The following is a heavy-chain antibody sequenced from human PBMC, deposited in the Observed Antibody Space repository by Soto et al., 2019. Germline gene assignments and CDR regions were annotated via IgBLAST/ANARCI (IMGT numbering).Heavy chain of an antibody. Sequence: QVQLVQSVDEVQKPGSSVKVSCKASGGTFSSYGVSWVRQAPGQGIEWMGGIIPVFGTVTHAQKFQGRVTITADESTSTAYMEVSSLISEDTAVYYCARLRRETYLSDAWGQGTMVTVS. CDR3: ARLRRETYLSDA. V-gene: IGHV1-69*01. J-gene: IGHJ3*01. CDR1: GGTFSSYG. CDR2: IIPVFGTV.